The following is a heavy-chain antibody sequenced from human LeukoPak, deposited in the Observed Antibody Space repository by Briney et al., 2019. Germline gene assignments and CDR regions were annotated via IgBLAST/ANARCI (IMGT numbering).Heavy chain of an antibody. CDR3: AREDDCSSTSCHGFDY. D-gene: IGHD2-2*01. CDR1: GYTFTGYY. Sequence: ASVKVSCKASGYTFTGYYMHWVRQAPGQGLEWMGWINPNSGGTNYAQKFQGRVTMTRDTSISTAYMELSRLRSDDTAVYYCAREDDCSSTSCHGFDYWGQGTLVTVSS. J-gene: IGHJ4*02. V-gene: IGHV1-2*02. CDR2: INPNSGGT.